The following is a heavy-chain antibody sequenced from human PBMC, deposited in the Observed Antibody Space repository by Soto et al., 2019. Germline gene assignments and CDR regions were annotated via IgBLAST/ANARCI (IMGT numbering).Heavy chain of an antibody. Sequence: ASVKVSCKVSGYTLTELSMHWVRQAPGKGLEWMGGFDPEDGETIYAQKFQGRVTMTEDTSTDTAYMELSSLRSEDTAVYYCATSRVISGSYYRPPYYYYGMDVWGQGTTVTVSS. CDR2: FDPEDGET. CDR3: ATSRVISGSYYRPPYYYYGMDV. J-gene: IGHJ6*02. V-gene: IGHV1-24*01. CDR1: GYTLTELS. D-gene: IGHD1-26*01.